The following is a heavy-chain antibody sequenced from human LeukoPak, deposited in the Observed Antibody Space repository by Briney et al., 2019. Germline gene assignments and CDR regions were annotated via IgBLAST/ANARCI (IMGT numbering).Heavy chain of an antibody. CDR3: AREDPQTTVPEGLDV. V-gene: IGHV4-4*07. Sequence: SETLSLTCTVSGGSISSYYWSWIRQPPGKGLEWIGRIYTSGSTNYNPSLKSRVTISVDTSKNQFSLKLTSVTAADTAVYYCAREDPQTTVPEGLDVWGQGTTVTVSS. J-gene: IGHJ6*02. CDR2: IYTSGST. D-gene: IGHD4-17*01. CDR1: GGSISSYY.